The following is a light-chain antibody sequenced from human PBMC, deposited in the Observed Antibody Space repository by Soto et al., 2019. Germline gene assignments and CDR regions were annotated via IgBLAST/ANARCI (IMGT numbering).Light chain of an antibody. J-gene: IGKJ1*01. V-gene: IGKV1-5*01. Sequence: DIQMTQSPSTLSASVGDRVTITCRASQNIGNWLAWYQQKPGKTPDLLIYDASSLESGVPLRFGGSGSGTEFTLTISSLQTDDSATYYCQQYNDEPWTFGQGTKVEIK. CDR2: DAS. CDR1: QNIGNW. CDR3: QQYNDEPWT.